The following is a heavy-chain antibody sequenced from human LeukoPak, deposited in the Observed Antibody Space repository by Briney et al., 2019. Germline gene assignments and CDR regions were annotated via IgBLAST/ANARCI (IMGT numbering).Heavy chain of an antibody. CDR1: RFTFSSYS. CDR3: ARDVGFYYGSGTYTREDALDV. CDR2: ISSSGNYI. D-gene: IGHD3-10*01. Sequence: GGSLGLSCAASRFTFSSYSMHWVRQAPGKGLEWVSSISSSGNYIYYADSVKGRFTISRDNAKNSLYLQMNSLRAEDTAVYYCARDVGFYYGSGTYTREDALDVWGQGTMVTVSS. V-gene: IGHV3-21*01. J-gene: IGHJ3*01.